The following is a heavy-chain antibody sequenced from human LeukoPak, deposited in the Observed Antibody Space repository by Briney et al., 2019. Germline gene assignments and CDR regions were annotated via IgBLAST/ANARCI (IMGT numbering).Heavy chain of an antibody. CDR3: ARIHRYCSGGACYVLDN. Sequence: YYSGSTNYNPSFKSRVIISVDTSRNQFSLQLSSVTAADTAVYYCARIHRYCSGGACYVLDNWGQGTLVAVSS. CDR2: YYSGST. V-gene: IGHV4-59*01. D-gene: IGHD2-15*01. J-gene: IGHJ4*02.